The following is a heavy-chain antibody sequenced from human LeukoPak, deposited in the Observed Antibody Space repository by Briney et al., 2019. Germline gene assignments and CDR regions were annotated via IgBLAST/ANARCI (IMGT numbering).Heavy chain of an antibody. CDR2: IYPGDSDT. D-gene: IGHD2-21*02. Sequence: GESLTISCQESGYTFTTYWIGWVRQMPGRGLEWMGIIYPGDSDTRYSPSFQGQVTISADKSINTAYLRWSSLKASDTAMYYCARSPCGGDCYSGHFQHWGQGTLVTVSS. V-gene: IGHV5-51*01. CDR1: GYTFTTYW. CDR3: ARSPCGGDCYSGHFQH. J-gene: IGHJ1*01.